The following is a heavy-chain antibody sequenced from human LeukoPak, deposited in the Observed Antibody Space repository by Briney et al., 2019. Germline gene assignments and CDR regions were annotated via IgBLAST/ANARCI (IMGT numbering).Heavy chain of an antibody. D-gene: IGHD3-22*01. V-gene: IGHV3-74*01. J-gene: IGHJ4*02. CDR1: GFTFSSYW. CDR3: ARGAYYYDSSGYSAPGY. Sequence: GGSLRLSCAASGFTFSSYWMHWVRHAPGKGLVWVSRINSDGSSTSYADSVKGRFTISRDNAKNTLYLQMNSLRAEDTAVYYCARGAYYYDSSGYSAPGYWGQGTLVTVSS. CDR2: INSDGSST.